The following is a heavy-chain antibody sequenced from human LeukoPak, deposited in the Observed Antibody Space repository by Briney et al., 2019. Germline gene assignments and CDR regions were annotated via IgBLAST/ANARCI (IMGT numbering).Heavy chain of an antibody. CDR1: GYTFSDYY. Sequence: ASVKVSCKASGYTFSDYYMHWVRQAPGQGLEWMGWINPSSGGTNYAQKFQGRVTVTRDTSISTAYMDLSRLRSDDTAVYYCARAGVWDYSDSSGYHNAAFDIWGQGTMVTVSS. CDR3: ARAGVWDYSDSSGYHNAAFDI. J-gene: IGHJ3*02. D-gene: IGHD3-22*01. CDR2: INPSSGGT. V-gene: IGHV1-2*02.